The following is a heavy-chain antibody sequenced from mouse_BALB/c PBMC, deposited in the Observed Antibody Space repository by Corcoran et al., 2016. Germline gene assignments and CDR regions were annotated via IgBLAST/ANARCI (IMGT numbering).Heavy chain of an antibody. J-gene: IGHJ4*01. CDR1: GYTFTSYV. V-gene: IGHV1S136*01. D-gene: IGHD1-2*01. CDR2: INPYNDGT. Sequence: EVQLQQSGPELVKPGASVKMSCKASGYTFTSYVMHWVKQKPGQGLEWIGYINPYNDGTKYNEKFKGKATLTSDKSSSTAYMELSSLTSEDSVVYYCARSTTALYYAMDYWGQGTSVTVSS. CDR3: ARSTTALYYAMDY.